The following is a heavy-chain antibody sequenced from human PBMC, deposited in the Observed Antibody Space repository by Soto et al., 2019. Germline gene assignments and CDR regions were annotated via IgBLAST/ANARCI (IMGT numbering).Heavy chain of an antibody. CDR2: IHDCWIA. Sequence: SETLSFTCAVSGDSISRRSWWSWVRQSPGQGLEWIGEIHDCWIANSKRSLRSRVRLSIGKSKNLYSLCWTSVTAAETAVYYCSRAIAVADAIVYGLDVLGQVNASTVSS. V-gene: IGHV4-4*02. J-gene: IGHJ6*01. CDR1: GDSISRRSW. D-gene: IGHD2-21*01. CDR3: SRAIAVADAIVYGLDV.